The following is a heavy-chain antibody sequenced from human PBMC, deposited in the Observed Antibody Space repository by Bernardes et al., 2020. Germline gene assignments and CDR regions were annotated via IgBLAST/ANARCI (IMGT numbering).Heavy chain of an antibody. CDR3: AADRLGLSGVSSLDYYGMDV. CDR1: GFTFTSSA. J-gene: IGHJ6*02. V-gene: IGHV1-58*01. CDR2: IVVGSGNT. D-gene: IGHD3-10*01. Sequence: SVKVSCKASGFTFTSSAVQWVRQARGQRLEWIGWIVVGSGNTNYAQKFQERVTITRDMSTSTAYMELSSLRSEDTAVYYCAADRLGLSGVSSLDYYGMDVWGQGTTVTVSS.